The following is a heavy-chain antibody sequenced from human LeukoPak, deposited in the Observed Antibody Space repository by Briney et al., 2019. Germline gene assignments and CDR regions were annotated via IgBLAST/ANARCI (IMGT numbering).Heavy chain of an antibody. CDR3: ARGPHYHDSSGYSPSYSYAMDV. D-gene: IGHD3-22*01. Sequence: SETLSLTCTVSGGSISSYYWSWIRQPPGKGLEWIGYIYYSGSTNYNPSLRSRVTISVDTSKNQFSLDLRSVTAADTAVYYCARGPHYHDSSGYSPSYSYAMDVWGQGTTVTVSS. CDR2: IYYSGST. V-gene: IGHV4-59*01. CDR1: GGSISSYY. J-gene: IGHJ6*02.